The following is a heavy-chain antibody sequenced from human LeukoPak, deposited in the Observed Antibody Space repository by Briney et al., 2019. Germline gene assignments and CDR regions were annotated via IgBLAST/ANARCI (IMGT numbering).Heavy chain of an antibody. Sequence: WGSLRLSGAASGFTVSSNYMSWVRQGPGKGLEWLSVIYSGGVTYYAYSVKGRYTISRDNSKNTVYLQMNGLRAEDTAIYYCARGLLDTSGYYYFGYWGQGTLVTVSS. J-gene: IGHJ4*02. V-gene: IGHV3-66*01. CDR1: GFTVSSNY. CDR2: IYSGGVT. CDR3: ARGLLDTSGYYYFGY. D-gene: IGHD3-22*01.